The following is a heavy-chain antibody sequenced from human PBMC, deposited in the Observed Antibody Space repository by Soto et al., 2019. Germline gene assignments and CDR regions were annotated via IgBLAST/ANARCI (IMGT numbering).Heavy chain of an antibody. CDR2: IDATGAYT. D-gene: IGHD6-13*01. V-gene: IGHV3-23*01. CDR3: AKLAPTSNTWY. CDR1: GFTFSQYA. J-gene: IGHJ4*02. Sequence: SLRLSCAPSGFTFSQYAMIWVRQTPGKGLEWVSAIDATGAYTYYTDSVRGRFTVSRDNPTNRLYLQMSSLRAEDTAVYYCAKLAPTSNTWYWGQGTVVTVSS.